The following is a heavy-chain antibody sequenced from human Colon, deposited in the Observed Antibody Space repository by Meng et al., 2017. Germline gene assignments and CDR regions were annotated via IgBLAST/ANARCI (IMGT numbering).Heavy chain of an antibody. J-gene: IGHJ3*02. D-gene: IGHD3-10*01. CDR3: ARGLLWFGELRDAFDI. Sequence: GESLKISCAASGFTFSSYSMNWVRQAPGKGLEWVSSISSSSSYIYYADSVKGRFTISRDNAKNSLYLQMNSLRAEDTAVYYCARGLLWFGELRDAFDIWGQETMVTVSS. CDR2: ISSSSSYI. V-gene: IGHV3-21*01. CDR1: GFTFSSYS.